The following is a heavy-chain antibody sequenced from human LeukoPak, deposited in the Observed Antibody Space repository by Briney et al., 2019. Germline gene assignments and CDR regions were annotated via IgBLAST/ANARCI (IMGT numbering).Heavy chain of an antibody. V-gene: IGHV4-34*01. CDR1: GGSFSGYY. CDR2: INHSGST. CDR3: ARSMVIQYYFDY. D-gene: IGHD3-22*01. Sequence: SETLSLTCAVYGGSFSGYYWSWIRQPPGKGLEWIGEINHSGSTNYNPSLKSRVTISVDTSKNQFSLKLSSVTAADTAVYYCARSMVIQYYFDYWGQGTLVTVAS. J-gene: IGHJ4*02.